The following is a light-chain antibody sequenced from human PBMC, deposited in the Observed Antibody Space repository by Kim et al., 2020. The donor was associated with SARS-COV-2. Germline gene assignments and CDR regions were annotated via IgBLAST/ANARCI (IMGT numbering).Light chain of an antibody. CDR2: GAS. CDR1: QRINNN. V-gene: IGKV3-15*01. CDR3: QQYYLWPRT. J-gene: IGKJ4*02. Sequence: EIVMTQSPAALSVSPGEGVTRSCRASQRINNNLAWYHQKPGQAPRLVIYGASTRATGIPARFSGSGSGTEFTLTISSLQPEDSAVYYCQQYYLWPRTFGVGTKVDIK.